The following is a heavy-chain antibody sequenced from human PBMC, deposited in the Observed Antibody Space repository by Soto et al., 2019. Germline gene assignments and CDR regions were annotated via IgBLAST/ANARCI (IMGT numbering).Heavy chain of an antibody. J-gene: IGHJ4*02. CDR1: GFTFSSYG. D-gene: IGHD3-22*01. CDR3: AREGYYDSSGYYDY. V-gene: IGHV3-33*01. Sequence: GGSLRLSCAASGFTFSSYGMHWVRQAPGKGLEWVAVIWYDGINKYYADSVKGRFTISRDNSKNTLYLQMNSLRAEDTAVYYCAREGYYDSSGYYDYWGQGTLVTVSS. CDR2: IWYDGINK.